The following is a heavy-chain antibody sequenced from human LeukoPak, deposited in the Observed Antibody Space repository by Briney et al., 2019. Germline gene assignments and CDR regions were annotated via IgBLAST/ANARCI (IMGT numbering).Heavy chain of an antibody. CDR2: IIPILGIA. Sequence: SVKVSCKASGGTFSSYTISWVRQAPGQGLEWMGRIIPILGIANYAQKFQGRVTITADKSTSTAYMELSSLRSEDTAVYYCASIYCSSTSCYTDYYYYYYGMDVWGQGTTVTVSS. J-gene: IGHJ6*02. CDR3: ASIYCSSTSCYTDYYYYYYGMDV. V-gene: IGHV1-69*02. D-gene: IGHD2-2*02. CDR1: GGTFSSYT.